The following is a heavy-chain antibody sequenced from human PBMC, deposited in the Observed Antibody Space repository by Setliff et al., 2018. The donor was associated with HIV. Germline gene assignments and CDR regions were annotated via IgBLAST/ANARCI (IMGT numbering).Heavy chain of an antibody. CDR1: GGSISSSSYY. CDR3: ARGEFYCGTDCYWSSFDY. V-gene: IGHV4-39*01. J-gene: IGHJ4*02. Sequence: PSETLSLTCTVSGGSISSSSYYWGWIRQPPGKGLEWIGSLYYSGTTYYNPSLKSRLTISVDTSKNQFSLKLSSVTAADTAVYYCARGEFYCGTDCYWSSFDYWGQGILVTVSS. D-gene: IGHD2-21*02. CDR2: LYYSGTT.